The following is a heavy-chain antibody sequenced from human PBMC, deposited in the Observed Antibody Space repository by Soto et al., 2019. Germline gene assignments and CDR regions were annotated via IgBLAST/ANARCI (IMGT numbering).Heavy chain of an antibody. J-gene: IGHJ4*02. CDR3: ARHLYSGDSSGSFRY. V-gene: IGHV4-39*01. D-gene: IGHD6-19*01. CDR2: IFYSGNT. Sequence: QLQLQESGPGLVKPSETLSLTCTVSDDSIGRSNYFWGWIRQPLGKGLEWIGNIFYSGNTHYNPSLKIRVTISLGRSNHHFSLRLSSVTAADTAVYYCARHLYSGDSSGSFRYWGPGALVIVSS. CDR1: DDSIGRSNYF.